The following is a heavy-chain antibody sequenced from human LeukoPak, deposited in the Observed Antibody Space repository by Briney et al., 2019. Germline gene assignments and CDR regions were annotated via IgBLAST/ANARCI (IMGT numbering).Heavy chain of an antibody. CDR2: INPNSGGT. J-gene: IGHJ4*02. V-gene: IGHV1-2*02. CDR1: GYTFTGYY. CDR3: ARGRYSSGWSAVDY. D-gene: IGHD6-19*01. Sequence: GASVKVSCKASGYTFTGYYMHWVRQAPGQGLEWMGWINPNSGGTNYAQKFRGRVTMTRDTSISTAYMELSRLRSDDTAVYYCARGRYSSGWSAVDYWGQGTLVTVSS.